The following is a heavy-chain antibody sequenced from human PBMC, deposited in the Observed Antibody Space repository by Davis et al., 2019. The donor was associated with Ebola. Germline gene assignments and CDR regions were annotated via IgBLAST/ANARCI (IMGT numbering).Heavy chain of an antibody. CDR2: INSDGSST. D-gene: IGHD2-15*01. J-gene: IGHJ4*02. CDR1: GFTFSSYW. V-gene: IGHV3-74*01. CDR3: AKSVRGGSYYFDY. Sequence: PGGSLRLSCAASGFTFSSYWMHWVRQAPGKGLVWVSRINSDGSSTSYADSVKGRFTISRDNAKNTLYLQMNSLRAEDTAVYYCAKSVRGGSYYFDYWGQGTLVTVSS.